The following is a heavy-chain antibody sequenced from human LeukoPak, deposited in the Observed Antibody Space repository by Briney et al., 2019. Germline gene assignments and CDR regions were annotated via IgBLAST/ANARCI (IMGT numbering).Heavy chain of an antibody. D-gene: IGHD4-17*01. V-gene: IGHV3-48*02. CDR1: GFTFSSYS. CDR2: IDSRSSTI. CDR3: ARDYYGDYYFDS. Sequence: PGGSLRLSCAASGFTFSSYSMNWVRQAPGKGLEWVSDIDSRSSTIDYAHSVKGRFTISRDNAKNSLYLQMNSLRDEDTAVYYCARDYYGDYYFDSWGQGTLVTASS. J-gene: IGHJ4*02.